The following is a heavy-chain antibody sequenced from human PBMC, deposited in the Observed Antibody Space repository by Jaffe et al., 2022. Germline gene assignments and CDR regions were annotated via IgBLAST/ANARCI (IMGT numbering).Heavy chain of an antibody. D-gene: IGHD7-27*01. CDR3: ARAWDFDY. CDR1: GFTFSHYW. CDR2: INLAGTTT. V-gene: IGHV3-74*01. J-gene: IGHJ4*02. Sequence: EVHLVESGGGLLQPGGSLRLSCAASGFTFSHYWMHWVRQGPGKGLEWVSRINLAGTTTNYADSVKGRFTISRDNAKNTLYLQMSSLRAEDTAVYYCARAWDFDYWGQGTLVTVSS.